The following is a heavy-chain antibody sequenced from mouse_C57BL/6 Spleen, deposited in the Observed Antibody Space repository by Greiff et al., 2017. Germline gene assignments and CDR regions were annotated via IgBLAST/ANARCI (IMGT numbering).Heavy chain of an antibody. D-gene: IGHD1-1*01. Sequence: VQLKQSGPELVKPGASVKMSCKASGYTFTDYNMHWVKQSHGKSLEWIGYINPNNGGTSYNQKFKGKATLTVNKSSSTAYMELRSLTSDDSAVYYCARGTTVVERDWYFDVWGTGTTVTVSS. J-gene: IGHJ1*03. CDR3: ARGTTVVERDWYFDV. CDR2: INPNNGGT. V-gene: IGHV1-22*01. CDR1: GYTFTDYN.